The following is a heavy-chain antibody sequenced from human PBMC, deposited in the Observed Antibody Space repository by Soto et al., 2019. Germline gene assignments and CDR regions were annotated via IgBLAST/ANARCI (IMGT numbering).Heavy chain of an antibody. J-gene: IGHJ6*02. CDR1: GGSISSSRCH. D-gene: IGHD5-12*01. CDR3: AGSRVGCGGCNYSGLDD. CDR2: IYYSGTT. V-gene: IGHV4-39*07. Sequence: PSETLSLTCTVSGGSISSSRCHWVWIRQPPGKGLEWIGYIYYSGTTYYNPSLKSRVTLSVDTSKNQFSLKLSSVTAADTAVYYCAGSRVGCGGCNYSGLDDWGQGTMVTVSS.